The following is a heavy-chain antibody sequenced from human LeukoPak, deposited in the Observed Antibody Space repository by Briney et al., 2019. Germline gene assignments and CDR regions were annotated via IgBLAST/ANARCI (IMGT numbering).Heavy chain of an antibody. Sequence: SETLSLTCTVSGGSISSSSYYWGWIRQPPGKGLEWIGSMYYSGSTYYNPSLKSRVTISVDTSKNQFSLKLSSVTAADTAVYYCARLHTWIQLPNYWGQGTLVTVSS. CDR2: MYYSGST. V-gene: IGHV4-39*01. CDR3: ARLHTWIQLPNY. CDR1: GGSISSSSYY. D-gene: IGHD5-18*01. J-gene: IGHJ4*02.